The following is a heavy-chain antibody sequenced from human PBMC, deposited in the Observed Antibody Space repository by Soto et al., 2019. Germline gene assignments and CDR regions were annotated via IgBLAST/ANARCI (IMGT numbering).Heavy chain of an antibody. D-gene: IGHD2-2*01. J-gene: IGHJ4*02. CDR3: ARVRRDIVVVPAAIFDY. CDR2: MSSSSSYI. V-gene: IGHV3-21*01. Sequence: EVQLVESGGGLVKPGGSLRLSCAASGFTFISYSLKWVRQAPGKGLEWVSSMSSSSSYIYYADSVKGRFTISRDNAKNSLYLQMNSLRAEDTAVYYCARVRRDIVVVPAAIFDYWGQGTLVTVSS. CDR1: GFTFISYS.